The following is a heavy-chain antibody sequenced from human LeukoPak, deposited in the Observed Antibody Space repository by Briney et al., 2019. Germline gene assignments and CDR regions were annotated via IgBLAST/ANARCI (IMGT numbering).Heavy chain of an antibody. Sequence: SVKVSCKASGGTFSSYAISWVRQAPGQGLEWMGRIIPILGIANYAQKFQGRVTITADKSTSTAYMELSSLRSEDTAVYYCARDPDYDILTGYSPHFDYWGQGTLVTVSS. V-gene: IGHV1-69*04. CDR2: IIPILGIA. CDR1: GGTFSSYA. CDR3: ARDPDYDILTGYSPHFDY. D-gene: IGHD3-9*01. J-gene: IGHJ4*02.